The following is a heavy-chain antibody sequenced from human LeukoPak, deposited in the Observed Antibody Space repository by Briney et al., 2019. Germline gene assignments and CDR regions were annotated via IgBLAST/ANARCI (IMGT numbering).Heavy chain of an antibody. D-gene: IGHD6-19*01. CDR1: GFTFSSYS. CDR3: ARSIAVPGAGFDY. Sequence: GGSLRLSCAASGFTFSSYSMNWVRQAPGKGLEWVSYISSSSSTIYHADSVKGRFTISRDNAKNSLYLQMNSLRAEDTAVYYCARSIAVPGAGFDYWGQGTLVTVSS. V-gene: IGHV3-48*01. CDR2: ISSSSSTI. J-gene: IGHJ4*02.